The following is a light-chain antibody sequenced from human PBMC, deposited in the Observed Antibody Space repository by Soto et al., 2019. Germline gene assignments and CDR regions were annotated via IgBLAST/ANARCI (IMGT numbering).Light chain of an antibody. V-gene: IGKV1-27*01. CDR2: GAS. CDR3: QKYNSAPTWT. CDR1: QGIGNY. J-gene: IGKJ1*01. Sequence: DIQMTQSPSSLSASVGDRVTITCRARQGIGNYLAWYQQKPGKVPKLLIYGASTLQSGVPSRFSGSGSGTEFTLTISSLQPEDAATYFCQKYNSAPTWTFGQGTK.